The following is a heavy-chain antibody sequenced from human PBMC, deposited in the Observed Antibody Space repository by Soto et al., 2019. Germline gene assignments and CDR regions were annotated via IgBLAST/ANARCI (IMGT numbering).Heavy chain of an antibody. J-gene: IGHJ3*02. Sequence: GGSLRLSCVASGFTFSSYGMHWVRQAPGKGLEWVALIWYDEGTEYYADSVKGRFTISRDNSKNTLYLQMNSLRTEDTALYFCARALRASDIWGQGTMVTVSS. CDR1: GFTFSSYG. CDR3: ARALRASDI. D-gene: IGHD5-12*01. V-gene: IGHV3-33*01. CDR2: IWYDEGTE.